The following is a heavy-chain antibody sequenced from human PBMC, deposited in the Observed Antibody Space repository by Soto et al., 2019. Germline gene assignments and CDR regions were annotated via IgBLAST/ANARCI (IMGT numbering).Heavy chain of an antibody. CDR2: MTGSGATI. CDR1: GFICSSYD. D-gene: IGHD2-21*01. CDR3: AKDAVYNDGLWLMDS. Sequence: GGSLRLSCAVSGFICSSYDMSWVRQAPGKGLEWVCGMTGSGATIHYADSVRGRFTISKDNSKNVLFLQMDYLRDEGTAIYYCAKDAVYNDGLWLMDSWGQGTLVTVSS. V-gene: IGHV3-23*01. J-gene: IGHJ4*02.